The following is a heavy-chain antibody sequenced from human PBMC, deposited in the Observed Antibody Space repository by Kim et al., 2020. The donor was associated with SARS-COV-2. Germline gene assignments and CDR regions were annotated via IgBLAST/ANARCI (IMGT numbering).Heavy chain of an antibody. Sequence: GGSLRLSCAASGFTFSSYGMHWVRQAPGKGLEWVAVISYDGSNKYYADSVKGRFTISRDNSKNTLYLQMNSLRAEDTAVYYCAKDRGLHTAMATGSYYYYYGMDVWGQGTTVTVSS. D-gene: IGHD5-18*01. CDR3: AKDRGLHTAMATGSYYYYYGMDV. V-gene: IGHV3-30*18. CDR1: GFTFSSYG. J-gene: IGHJ6*02. CDR2: ISYDGSNK.